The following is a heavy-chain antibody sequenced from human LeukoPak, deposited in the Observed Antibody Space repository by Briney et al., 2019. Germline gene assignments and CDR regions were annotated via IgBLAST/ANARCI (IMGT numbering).Heavy chain of an antibody. CDR2: ITGGGIGT. CDR3: AKGPNGDYVGAFDS. V-gene: IGHV3-23*01. Sequence: GGSLRLSCAASGLTFRNYAMTWVRQAPGKGLEWVSSITGGGIGTSYADSVKGRFTVYRDNSKNTLYLQMNSLRAGDTAVYYCAKGPNGDYVGAFDSWGQGTSVTVSS. CDR1: GLTFRNYA. D-gene: IGHD4-17*01. J-gene: IGHJ3*01.